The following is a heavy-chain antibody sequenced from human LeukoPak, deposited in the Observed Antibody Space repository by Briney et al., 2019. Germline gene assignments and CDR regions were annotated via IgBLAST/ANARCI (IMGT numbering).Heavy chain of an antibody. D-gene: IGHD3-22*01. CDR3: ARTSYYYDSSGLHLAYFDY. J-gene: IGHJ4*02. CDR1: GGSISSYY. CDR2: IYYSGST. Sequence: NSSETLSLTCTVSGGSISSYYWSWIRQPPGKGLEWIGYIYYSGSTNYNPSLKSRVTISVDTSKNQFSLKLSSVTAADTAVYYCARTSYYYDSSGLHLAYFDYWGQGTLVTVSS. V-gene: IGHV4-59*01.